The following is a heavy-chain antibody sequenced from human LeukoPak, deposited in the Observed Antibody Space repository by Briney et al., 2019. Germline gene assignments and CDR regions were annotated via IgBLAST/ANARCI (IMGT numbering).Heavy chain of an antibody. J-gene: IGHJ5*02. CDR2: ISSRSSYI. CDR1: GFTFSSYN. V-gene: IGHV3-21*01. Sequence: GGSLRLSCAASGFTFSSYNMKWVRQAPGKGLEWVSSISSRSSYIFYADSVKGRFTISRDNAKKSLYLQMNSLRAEDTAVYYCARDVSGYYYDSSGYYPYYNWFDPWGQGTLVTVSS. D-gene: IGHD3-22*01. CDR3: ARDVSGYYYDSSGYYPYYNWFDP.